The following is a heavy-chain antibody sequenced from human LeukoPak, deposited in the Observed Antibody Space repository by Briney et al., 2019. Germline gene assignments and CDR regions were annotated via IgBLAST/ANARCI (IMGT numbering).Heavy chain of an antibody. CDR2: VTYDGSNQ. V-gene: IGHV3-30*18. CDR1: GFSFSSYG. D-gene: IGHD4-17*01. Sequence: GGSLRLSCAVSGFSFSSYGMHWVRQAPGKGLEWVAVVTYDGSNQYYADSVKGRFTISRDNSENTLFLQMNSLRPDDTAMYYCAKDRYGDHLRVFDSWGQGTLVTVSS. J-gene: IGHJ4*02. CDR3: AKDRYGDHLRVFDS.